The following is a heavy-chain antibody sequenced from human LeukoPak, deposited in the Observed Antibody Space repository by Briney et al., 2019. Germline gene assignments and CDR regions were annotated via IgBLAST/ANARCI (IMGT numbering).Heavy chain of an antibody. Sequence: PSETLSLTCTVSGGSISSYYWSWIRQPPGKGLEWVGSIYYSGSTYYNPSLRSRVILSVDTSKNQFSLKLISVTVADTAIYYCARGQGATVPQVGKYWFDPWGQGTRVTVSS. V-gene: IGHV4-59*12. CDR1: GGSISSYY. D-gene: IGHD1-26*01. CDR2: IYYSGST. J-gene: IGHJ5*02. CDR3: ARGQGATVPQVGKYWFDP.